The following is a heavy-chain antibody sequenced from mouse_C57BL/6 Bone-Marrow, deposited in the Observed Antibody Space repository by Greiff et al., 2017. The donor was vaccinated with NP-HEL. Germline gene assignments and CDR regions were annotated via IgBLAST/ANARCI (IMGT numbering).Heavy chain of an antibody. Sequence: EVQLQQSGAELVRPGASVKLSCTASGFNIKDDYMHWVKQRPEQGLEWIGWIDPENGDTEYASKFQGKATITADTSSNTAYLQLSSLTSEDTAVYYCTTLSYGSSYAYWGQGTLVTVSA. CDR3: TTLSYGSSYAY. D-gene: IGHD1-1*01. V-gene: IGHV14-4*01. J-gene: IGHJ3*01. CDR1: GFNIKDDY. CDR2: IDPENGDT.